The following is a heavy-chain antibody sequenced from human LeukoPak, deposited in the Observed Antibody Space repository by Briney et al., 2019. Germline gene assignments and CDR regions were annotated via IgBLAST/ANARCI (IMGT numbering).Heavy chain of an antibody. J-gene: IGHJ4*02. V-gene: IGHV3-33*01. CDR3: ARDGPHYDIDY. Sequence: GGSLRLSCAASGFTFSRYGMHWFRQAPGKGLEWVAIIYSDGTNKYYADSVKVRFTISRENSKNMLYLQVNSLRAEDTGVYYCARDGPHYDIDYWGQGTLVTVSS. CDR1: GFTFSRYG. D-gene: IGHD3-3*01. CDR2: IYSDGTNK.